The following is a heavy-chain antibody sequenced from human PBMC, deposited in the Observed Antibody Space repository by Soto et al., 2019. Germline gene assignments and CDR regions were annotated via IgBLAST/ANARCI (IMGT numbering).Heavy chain of an antibody. J-gene: IGHJ6*03. Sequence: EVQLVEPGGGLVQPGGSLRLSCAASGFTFRNYAMDWVRQAPGKVLEYVSGISSNGVGTYYANSVNDRFTISRDNSKNTLYHQMVSLRAEEMAVYYCARREQSDYYYMDVWGKGTSVTVSS. V-gene: IGHV3-64*01. CDR3: ARREQSDYYYMDV. D-gene: IGHD6-19*01. CDR1: GFTFRNYA. CDR2: ISSNGVGT.